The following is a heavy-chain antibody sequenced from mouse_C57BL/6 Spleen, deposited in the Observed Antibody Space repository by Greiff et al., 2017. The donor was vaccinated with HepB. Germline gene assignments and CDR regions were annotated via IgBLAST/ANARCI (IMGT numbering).Heavy chain of an antibody. Sequence: QVQLQQSGAELVRPGASVTLSCKASGYTFTDYEMHWVKQTPVHGLEWIGAIDPETGGTAYNQKFKGKAILTADKSSSTAYMELRSLTSEDSAVYYCTREGGGWYCDVWGTGTTVTVSS. CDR2: IDPETGGT. J-gene: IGHJ1*03. CDR1: GYTFTDYE. CDR3: TREGGGWYCDV. V-gene: IGHV1-15*01.